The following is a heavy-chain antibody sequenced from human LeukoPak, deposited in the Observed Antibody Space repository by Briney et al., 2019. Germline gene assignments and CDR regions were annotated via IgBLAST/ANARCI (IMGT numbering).Heavy chain of an antibody. V-gene: IGHV3-30*03. J-gene: IGHJ6*02. CDR3: ARDRTRVTMVRGVPPYFYYYGMDV. Sequence: GGSLSLSGEAFEFTFSTYGMHGVRQAPGKGLEGVPVISNDGSNKFYSDSVRGRFTTSRANSKNTLYLQMISLRAEDTAVYYCARDRTRVTMVRGVPPYFYYYGMDVWGRGTTATVSS. CDR2: ISNDGSNK. D-gene: IGHD3-10*01. CDR1: EFTFSTYG.